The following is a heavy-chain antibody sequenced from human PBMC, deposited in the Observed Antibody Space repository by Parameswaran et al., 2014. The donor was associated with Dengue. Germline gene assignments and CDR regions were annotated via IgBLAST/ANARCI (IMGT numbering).Heavy chain of an antibody. CDR3: ARPRGYCSSTSCHQYFDY. CDR2: IYPGDSDT. D-gene: IGHD2-2*01. V-gene: IGHV5-51*01. Sequence: VRQMPGKGLEWMGIIYPGDSDTRYSPSFQGQVTISADKSISTAYLQWSSLKASDTAMYYCARPRGYCSSTSCHQYFDYWGQGNPGHRLL. J-gene: IGHJ4*02.